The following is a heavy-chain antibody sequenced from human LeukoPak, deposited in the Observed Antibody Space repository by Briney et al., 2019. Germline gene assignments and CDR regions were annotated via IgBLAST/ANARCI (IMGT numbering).Heavy chain of an antibody. V-gene: IGHV4-31*03. J-gene: IGHJ4*02. CDR1: GGSITSTDYY. Sequence: SQTLSVTCTVSGGSITSTDYYWNWLRQRPGTGLEWVGYIHYSGRTSHNPSLKSRVTLSLDTSENQFSLRLTSATAADTAVYYCARRLTGLPATNHFDYWGQGILVTVSS. D-gene: IGHD2-15*01. CDR3: ARRLTGLPATNHFDY. CDR2: IHYSGRT.